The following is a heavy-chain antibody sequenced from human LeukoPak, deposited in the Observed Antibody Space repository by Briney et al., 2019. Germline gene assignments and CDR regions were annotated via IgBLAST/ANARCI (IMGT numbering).Heavy chain of an antibody. CDR2: INPSGGST. V-gene: IGHV1-46*01. CDR1: GYTFTSYY. J-gene: IGHJ6*03. Sequence: ASVKVSCKASGYTFTSYYIHWVRQAPGQGLEWMGIINPSGGSTSYAQKFQGRVTMTRDTSTSTVYMELSSLRSEDTAVYYCARGAVAGTLTSGYYMDVWGKGTTVTVSS. CDR3: ARGAVAGTLTSGYYMDV. D-gene: IGHD6-19*01.